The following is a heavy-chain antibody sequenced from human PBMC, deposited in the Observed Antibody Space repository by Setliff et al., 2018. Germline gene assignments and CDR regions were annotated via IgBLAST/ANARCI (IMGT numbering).Heavy chain of an antibody. D-gene: IGHD2-2*01. Sequence: PSETLSLTCAVYSGSFSGYYWSWIRQPPGKGLEWIGEINHSGNTNYNPSLKSRVTISVDTSKNQISLKLSSVTAADTAVYYCASCRYQVPYDYWGQGILVTVSS. V-gene: IGHV4-34*01. CDR2: INHSGNT. CDR3: ASCRYQVPYDY. CDR1: SGSFSGYY. J-gene: IGHJ4*02.